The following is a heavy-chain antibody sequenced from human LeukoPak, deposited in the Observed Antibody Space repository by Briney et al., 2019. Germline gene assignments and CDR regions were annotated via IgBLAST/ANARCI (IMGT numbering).Heavy chain of an antibody. J-gene: IGHJ4*02. CDR3: TRLDCSSTSCYVGY. D-gene: IGHD2-2*01. CDR1: GFTFSGSA. CDR2: IRSKANSYAT. Sequence: PGGSLKLSCAASGFTFSGSAMHWVRQASGKGLEWVGRIRSKANSYATAYAASVKGRFTISRDDSKNTAYLQMNSLKTEDTAVYYCTRLDCSSTSCYVGYWGQGTLVTVCS. V-gene: IGHV3-73*01.